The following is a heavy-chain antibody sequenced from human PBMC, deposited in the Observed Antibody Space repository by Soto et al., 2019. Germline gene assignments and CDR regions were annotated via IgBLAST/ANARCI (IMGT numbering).Heavy chain of an antibody. CDR2: INPYKGNI. CDR1: GYTFTSYS. Sequence: QVQLVQSGAEVKKPGASVKVSCKASGYTFTSYSISWVRQAPGQGLEGRGWINPYKGNIKYAQKLQGRVTMTTDTSTSTAYMELRSLRSDDTAVYYCARDLNLGLAAGWGQGSLVTVSS. CDR3: ARDLNLGLAAG. V-gene: IGHV1-18*01. J-gene: IGHJ4*02. D-gene: IGHD6-13*01.